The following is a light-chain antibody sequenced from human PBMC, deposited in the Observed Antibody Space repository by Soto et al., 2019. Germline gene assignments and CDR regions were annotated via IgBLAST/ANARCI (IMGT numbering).Light chain of an antibody. Sequence: QSVLTQPPSSSGTPGQRVTISCSGSSSNIGSNSVNWYQQLPGTAPKLLIYSTNQRPSGVPDRFSGSKSDTSASLAISGLQSEDEADYYCAAWDDSLNGEVVLGRGTQLTVL. J-gene: IGLJ2*01. CDR1: SSNIGSNS. CDR2: STN. V-gene: IGLV1-44*01. CDR3: AAWDDSLNGEVV.